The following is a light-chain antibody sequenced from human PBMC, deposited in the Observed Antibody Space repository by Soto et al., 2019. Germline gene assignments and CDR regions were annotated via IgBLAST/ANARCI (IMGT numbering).Light chain of an antibody. CDR1: SSDAGSYNL. V-gene: IGLV2-23*01. CDR2: EGS. CDR3: CSYAGSSTFYV. J-gene: IGLJ1*01. Sequence: QSVLTQPGSVNGSRGESINNSCTGTSSDAGSYNLVSWYQQHPGKAPKLMIYEGSKRPSGVSNRFSGSKSGNTASLTISGLQAEDEADYCCCSYAGSSTFYVFGTGTKVTVL.